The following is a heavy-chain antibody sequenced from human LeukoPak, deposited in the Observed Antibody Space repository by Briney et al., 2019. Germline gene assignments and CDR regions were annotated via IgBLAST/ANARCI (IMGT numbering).Heavy chain of an antibody. V-gene: IGHV4-4*07. J-gene: IGHJ4*02. CDR3: ARGSTSVATIPGDY. Sequence: PSETLSLTCTVSGGSISGYYWSWIRQPAGKGLECIGRIYSSGTANYNPSLKSRVTISVDTSKNQFSLKLTSVTAADTAVYYCARGSTSVATIPGDYWGQGTLVTVSS. CDR1: GGSISGYY. D-gene: IGHD5-12*01. CDR2: IYSSGTA.